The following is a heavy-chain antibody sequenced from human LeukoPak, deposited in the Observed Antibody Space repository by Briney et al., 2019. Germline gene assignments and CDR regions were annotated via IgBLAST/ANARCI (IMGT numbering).Heavy chain of an antibody. J-gene: IGHJ2*01. CDR3: AREVTTNWYFDV. CDR1: GVTFSSYA. D-gene: IGHD4-17*01. CDR2: IIPILDIP. V-gene: IGHV1-69*10. Sequence: GASVKVSCKASGVTFSSYAITWVRQAPGQGLEWMGGIIPILDIPKYAQKFQGRVTITADKSTSTVYMELSSLRSEDTAVYYCAREVTTNWYFDVWGRGTLVTVSS.